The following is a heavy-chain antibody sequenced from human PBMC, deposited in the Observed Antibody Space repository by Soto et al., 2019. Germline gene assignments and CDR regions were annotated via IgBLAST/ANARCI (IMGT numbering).Heavy chain of an antibody. CDR2: IIPIFGTA. D-gene: IGHD5-18*01. CDR1: GGTFSSYA. Sequence: SVKVSCKASGGTFSSYAISRVRQAPGQGLEWMGGIIPIFGTANYAQKFQGRVTITADESTSTAYMELSSLRSEDTAVYYCARGGFRGYSYGTDYYYYGMDVWGQGTTVTVSS. CDR3: ARGGFRGYSYGTDYYYYGMDV. J-gene: IGHJ6*02. V-gene: IGHV1-69*13.